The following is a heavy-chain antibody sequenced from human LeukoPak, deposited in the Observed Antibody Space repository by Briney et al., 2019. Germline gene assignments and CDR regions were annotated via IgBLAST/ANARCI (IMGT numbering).Heavy chain of an antibody. J-gene: IGHJ4*02. Sequence: SGPTLVNPTETLTLTCTFSGFSLSLSGMCVSWIRQAPGKALEWLARIDWNDDKYYSTSLKTRLTISKDTSKNQVVLTMTNMDPVDTATYYCARIYRYCSTTSCYVPDYWGQGTLVTVSS. CDR3: ARIYRYCSTTSCYVPDY. V-gene: IGHV2-70*11. CDR2: IDWNDDK. CDR1: GFSLSLSGMC. D-gene: IGHD2-2*01.